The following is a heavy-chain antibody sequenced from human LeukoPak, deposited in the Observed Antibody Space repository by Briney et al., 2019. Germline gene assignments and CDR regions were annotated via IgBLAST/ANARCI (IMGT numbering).Heavy chain of an antibody. CDR1: GDSVSSNSAA. J-gene: IGHJ4*02. V-gene: IGHV6-1*01. CDR3: AKVKGRSYDFWSGYYEYYFDY. D-gene: IGHD3-3*01. CDR2: TYYRSKWYN. Sequence: SQTLSLTCAISGDSVSSNSAAWNWIRQSPSRGLEWLGRTYYRSKWYNDYAVSVKSRITINPDTSKNQFSLQLNSVTPEDTAVYYCAKVKGRSYDFWSGYYEYYFDYWGQGTLVTVSS.